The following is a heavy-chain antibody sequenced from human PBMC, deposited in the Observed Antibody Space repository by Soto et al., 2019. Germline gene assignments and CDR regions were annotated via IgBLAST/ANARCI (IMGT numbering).Heavy chain of an antibody. CDR1: GGTFSSYA. J-gene: IGHJ6*02. CDR2: IIPIFGTA. CDR3: ARDAGAGDEDYYYYYYGMDV. Sequence: ASVKVSCKASGGTFSSYAISWVRQAPGQGLEWMGGIIPIFGTANYAQKFQGRVTITADESTSTAYMELSSLRSEDTAVYYCARDAGAGDEDYYYYYYGMDVWGQGTTVTVSS. V-gene: IGHV1-69*13. D-gene: IGHD4-17*01.